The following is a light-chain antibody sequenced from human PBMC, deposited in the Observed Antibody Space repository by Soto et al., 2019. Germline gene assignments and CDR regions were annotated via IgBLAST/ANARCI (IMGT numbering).Light chain of an antibody. J-gene: IGLJ3*02. CDR2: GNV. V-gene: IGLV1-40*01. CDR1: NSNIGAGQD. CDR3: QSYDTSLSTWV. Sequence: QSVLTQPPSVSGAPGQRVTISCTGSNSNIGAGQDLHWYQYLPGTAPRLLIYGNVNRPSGVPDRFSGFKSGTSASLAITGLQAEDEADYYCQSYDTSLSTWVFGGGTKLTVL.